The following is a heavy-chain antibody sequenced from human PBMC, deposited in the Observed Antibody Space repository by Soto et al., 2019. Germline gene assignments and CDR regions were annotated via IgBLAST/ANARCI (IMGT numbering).Heavy chain of an antibody. CDR2: IWYDGSNK. CDR1: GFTFSSYG. Sequence: PGGSLRLSCAASGFTFSSYGMHWVRQAPGKGLEWVAVIWYDGSNKYYADSVKGRFTISRDNSKNTLYLQMNSLRAEDTAVYYRARAWFVVGEAAFDIWGQGTIVTVSS. J-gene: IGHJ3*02. V-gene: IGHV3-33*01. D-gene: IGHD3-10*01. CDR3: ARAWFVVGEAAFDI.